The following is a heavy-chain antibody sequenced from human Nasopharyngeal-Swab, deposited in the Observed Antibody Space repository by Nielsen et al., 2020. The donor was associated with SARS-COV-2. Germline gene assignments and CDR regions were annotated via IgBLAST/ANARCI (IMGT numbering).Heavy chain of an antibody. V-gene: IGHV4-61*02. J-gene: IGHJ5*02. CDR2: IYTSGST. Sequence: TLSLNCTVSGGSISSGSYYWSWIRQPTGKGLEWIGRIYTSGSTNYNPSLKSRVTISVDTSKNQFSLKLSSVTAADTAVYYCARESGPGGWFDPWGQGTLVTVSS. CDR1: GGSISSGSYY. CDR3: ARESGPGGWFDP.